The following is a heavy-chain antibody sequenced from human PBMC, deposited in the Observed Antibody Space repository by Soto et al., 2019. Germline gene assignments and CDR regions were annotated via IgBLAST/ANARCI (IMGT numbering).Heavy chain of an antibody. CDR2: ISGSGGST. J-gene: IGHJ4*02. CDR3: ARSGYSYTLDFDH. D-gene: IGHD3-22*01. V-gene: IGHV3-23*01. Sequence: WGSLRVSCASSGFTFSSSAMSWVRQAPGKGLEWVSAISGSGGSTYYADTVKGRFTVSRDNSKNTLYLQMNSLRAEDTAVYYCARSGYSYTLDFDHWGQGNMATVSS. CDR1: GFTFSSSA.